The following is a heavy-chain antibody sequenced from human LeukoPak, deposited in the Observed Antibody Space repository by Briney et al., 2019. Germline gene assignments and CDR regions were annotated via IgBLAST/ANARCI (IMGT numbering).Heavy chain of an antibody. J-gene: IGHJ3*02. Sequence: SETLSLTCAVSGGSISSGSYYWGWIRQPPGKGLEWIGSIYYSGSTYYNPSLKSRVTISVDTSKNQFSLKLSSVTAADTAVYYCARSEGPRWRQLWLLVEVSCAFDIWGQGTMVTVSS. CDR2: IYYSGST. CDR3: ARSEGPRWRQLWLLVEVSCAFDI. D-gene: IGHD5-18*01. CDR1: GGSISSGSYY. V-gene: IGHV4-39*07.